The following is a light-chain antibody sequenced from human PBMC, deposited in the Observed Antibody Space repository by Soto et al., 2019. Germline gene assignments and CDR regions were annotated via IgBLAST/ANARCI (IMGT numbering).Light chain of an antibody. CDR2: EVS. V-gene: IGLV2-8*01. CDR3: SSFEASNNLL. CDR1: SSDVGGYNY. Sequence: QSALTQPPSASGSPGQSVTISCTGTSSDVGGYNYVSWYQQHPGKAPKLMIYEVSKRPSGVPDRFSGSKSGNTASLNASGLQVEDESDSYCSSFEASNNLLFGGGTKLTVL. J-gene: IGLJ2*01.